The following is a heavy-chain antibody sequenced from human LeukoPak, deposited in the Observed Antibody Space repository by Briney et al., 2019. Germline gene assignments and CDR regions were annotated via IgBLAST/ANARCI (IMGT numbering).Heavy chain of an antibody. CDR3: ARGRGSRYVY. Sequence: GGSLRLSCAASGFTFSNYSMNWVRQAPGKGLEWVSYISSSSSTIYYADSVKGRFTISRDNAKNSLYLQINSLRAEDTAVYYCARGRGSRYVYWGQGTLVTVSS. J-gene: IGHJ4*02. V-gene: IGHV3-48*04. CDR1: GFTFSNYS. D-gene: IGHD2-2*01. CDR2: ISSSSSTI.